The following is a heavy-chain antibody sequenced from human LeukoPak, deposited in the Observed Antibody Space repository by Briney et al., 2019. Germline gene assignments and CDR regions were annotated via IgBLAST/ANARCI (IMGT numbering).Heavy chain of an antibody. J-gene: IGHJ4*02. CDR2: ISSDGGST. D-gene: IGHD4-17*01. V-gene: IGHV3-43D*03. CDR1: GFTFDDYG. CDR3: AKDKRSYGEGFVADY. Sequence: GGSLRLSCAASGFTFDDYGMHWVRQAPGKGMEWVSLISSDGGSTYYADSVKGRFTISRDNSKNSLYLQMNSLRAEDTALYYCAKDKRSYGEGFVADYWGQGTLVTVSS.